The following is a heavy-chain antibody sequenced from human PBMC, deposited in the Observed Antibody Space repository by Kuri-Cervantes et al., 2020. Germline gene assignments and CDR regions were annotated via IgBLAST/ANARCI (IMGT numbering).Heavy chain of an antibody. CDR1: GYSISSGYY. V-gene: IGHV4-38-2*02. CDR3: ARARFDILTGYYRKNPFDI. D-gene: IGHD3-9*01. Sequence: GSLRLSCTVSGYSISSGYYWGWIRQPPGKGLEWIGSIYHSGSTYYNPSLKSRVTMSVDTSKNQFSLKLSSVTAADTAVYYCARARFDILTGYYRKNPFDIWGQGTMVTVSS. CDR2: IYHSGST. J-gene: IGHJ3*02.